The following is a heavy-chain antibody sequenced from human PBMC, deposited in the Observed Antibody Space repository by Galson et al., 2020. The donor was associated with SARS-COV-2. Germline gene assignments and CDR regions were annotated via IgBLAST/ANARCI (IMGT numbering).Heavy chain of an antibody. D-gene: IGHD2-2*01. CDR2: ISGSGGST. CDR1: GFTFSSSA. Sequence: TGGSLRLSCAASGFTFSSSALSWVRQAPGKGLEWVSAISGSGGSTYYTDSVKGRFTISRDNSKNTLYLQMNSLRAEDTAVYYCAKDRALGIIVPAAIFDYWGQGTLVTVSS. J-gene: IGHJ4*02. V-gene: IGHV3-23*01. CDR3: AKDRALGIIVPAAIFDY.